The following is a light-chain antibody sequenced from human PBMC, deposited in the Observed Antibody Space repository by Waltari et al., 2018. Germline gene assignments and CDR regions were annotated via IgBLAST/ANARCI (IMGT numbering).Light chain of an antibody. Sequence: DIQVIQSPSSLSASVGDRVTIPCRASQRIRDKLNWFEVKPGRAPNLLIYAATGLQSGVPSRFNGSGAGAHFTLTISRLRPEDSASYFCQQNYRTPPTFGQGTKVEI. CDR3: QQNYRTPPT. J-gene: IGKJ1*01. CDR2: AAT. V-gene: IGKV1-39*01. CDR1: QRIRDK.